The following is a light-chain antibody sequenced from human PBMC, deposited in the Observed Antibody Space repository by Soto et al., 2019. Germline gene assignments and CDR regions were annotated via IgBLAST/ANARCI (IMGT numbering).Light chain of an antibody. CDR2: GAS. J-gene: IGKJ5*01. CDR1: QSVSSSY. Sequence: EIVLTQSPGTLSLSPGERATLSCRASQSVSSSYLAWYQQKPGQAPRLLVYGASGRATDIPDRFSGRGSGTDFTLTINRLEPEDFAVYYCQNYDSSPYTFGQGTRLEI. CDR3: QNYDSSPYT. V-gene: IGKV3-20*01.